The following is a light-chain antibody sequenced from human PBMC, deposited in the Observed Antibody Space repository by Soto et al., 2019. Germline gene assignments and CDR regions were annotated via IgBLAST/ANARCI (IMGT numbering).Light chain of an antibody. CDR1: GSDVGGYNY. CDR3: SSFTTSSSEV. V-gene: IGLV2-14*01. Sequence: QSALTQPASVSGSPGQSITISCTGTGSDVGGYNYVSWYQQYPGKTPKLMIYDVSNRPSGVSNRFSGSKSDTTAYLTISGLQPEDEADYYCSSFTTSSSEVLGTGTKLTVL. J-gene: IGLJ1*01. CDR2: DVS.